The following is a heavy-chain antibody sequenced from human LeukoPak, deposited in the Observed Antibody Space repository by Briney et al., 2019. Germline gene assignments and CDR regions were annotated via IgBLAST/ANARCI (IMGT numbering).Heavy chain of an antibody. V-gene: IGHV3-15*01. CDR3: TTGRAGFAPYCGGDCYGGSFDY. CDR1: GFTFSNAW. J-gene: IGHJ4*02. CDR2: IKSKTDGGTT. D-gene: IGHD2-21*02. Sequence: GGSLRLSCAASGFTFSNAWMSWVRQAPGKGLEWVGRIKSKTDGGTTDYAAPVKGRFTISRDDSKNTLYLQMNSLKTEDTAVYYCTTGRAGFAPYCGGDCYGGSFDYWGQGTLVTVSS.